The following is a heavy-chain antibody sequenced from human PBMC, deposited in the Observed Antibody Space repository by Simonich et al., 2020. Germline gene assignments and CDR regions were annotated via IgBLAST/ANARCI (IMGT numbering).Heavy chain of an antibody. Sequence: EVQLLESGGGLVQPGGSLRLSCAASGFTFSSYAMSWVRRAPGKGLEWVSAIRGSGGSTYYADAVKGRFTISRDNSKNTLYLQMNSLRAEDTAVYYCAKDSSLVGATDWFDPWGQGTLVTVSS. CDR1: GFTFSSYA. CDR3: AKDSSLVGATDWFDP. J-gene: IGHJ5*02. V-gene: IGHV3-23*01. CDR2: IRGSGGST. D-gene: IGHD1-26*01.